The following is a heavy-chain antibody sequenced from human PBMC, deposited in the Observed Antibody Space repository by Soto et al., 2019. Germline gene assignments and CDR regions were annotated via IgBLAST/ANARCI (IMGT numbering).Heavy chain of an antibody. CDR2: ISYTGST. D-gene: IGHD3-16*01. CDR3: ADVGELVVWFDP. V-gene: IGHV4-59*13. Sequence: SETLSLTCTVSGDSITSYYWSWIRQPPGKGLEWVGYISYTGSTIYNPSLESRATISLDTSKNQVSLSLNSVTVADTAVYYYADVGELVVWFDPGAWEPWFPFPQ. CDR1: GDSITSYY. J-gene: IGHJ5*02.